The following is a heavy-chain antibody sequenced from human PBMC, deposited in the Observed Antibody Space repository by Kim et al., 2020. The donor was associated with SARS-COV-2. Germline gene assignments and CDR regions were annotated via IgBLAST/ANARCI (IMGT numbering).Heavy chain of an antibody. CDR2: INPNNGDT. CDR1: GYTLTAYY. CDR3: ARGTGWLPADSSAEYFYH. J-gene: IGHJ2*01. D-gene: IGHD2-2*01. Sequence: ASVKVSCKASGYTLTAYYMHWVRQAAGQGREWMGWINPNNGDTFFAQRLQGRVTMTRNTFINTAYMEMCRLTADDTAGYYCARGTGWLPADSSAEYFYHW. V-gene: IGHV1-2*02.